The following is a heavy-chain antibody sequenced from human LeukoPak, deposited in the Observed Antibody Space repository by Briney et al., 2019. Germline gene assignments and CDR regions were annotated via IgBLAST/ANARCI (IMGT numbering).Heavy chain of an antibody. J-gene: IGHJ4*02. V-gene: IGHV4-59*01. Sequence: NPSETLSLTCTVSGGSISSYYWSWIRQPPGKGLEWIGYIYYSGSTNYNPSLKSRVTISVDTSKNQFSLKLSSVTAADTAVYYCARSNAVTMIVVNPFDYWGQGTLVTVSS. CDR2: IYYSGST. CDR3: ARSNAVTMIVVNPFDY. D-gene: IGHD3-22*01. CDR1: GGSISSYY.